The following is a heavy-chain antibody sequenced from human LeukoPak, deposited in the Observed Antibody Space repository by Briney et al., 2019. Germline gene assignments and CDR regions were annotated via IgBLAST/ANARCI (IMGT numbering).Heavy chain of an antibody. CDR1: GYTLTELS. D-gene: IGHD3-10*01. J-gene: IGHJ4*02. CDR3: ARVDYYGSGSVEFDY. V-gene: IGHV1-24*01. CDR2: FDPEDGET. Sequence: ASVKVSCKVSGYTLTELSMHWVRQAPGKGLEWMGGFDPEDGETIYAQKFQGRVTMTEDTSTDTAYMELRSLRSDDTAVYYCARVDYYGSGSVEFDYWGQGTLVTVSS.